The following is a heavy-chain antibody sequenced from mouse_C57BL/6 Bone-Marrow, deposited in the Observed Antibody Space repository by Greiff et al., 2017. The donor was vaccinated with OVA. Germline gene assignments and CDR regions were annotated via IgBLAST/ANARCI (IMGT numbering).Heavy chain of an antibody. Sequence: EVKLMESGGGLVKPGGSLKLSCAASGFTFSSYAMSWVRQTPEKRLEWVATISAGGSYTYYPDNVKGRFTISRDNAKNNLYLQMSHLKSEDTAMYYCARGGWYWYFDVWGTGTTVTVSS. V-gene: IGHV5-4*03. CDR1: GFTFSSYA. J-gene: IGHJ1*03. CDR3: ARGGWYWYFDV. CDR2: ISAGGSYT. D-gene: IGHD1-1*02.